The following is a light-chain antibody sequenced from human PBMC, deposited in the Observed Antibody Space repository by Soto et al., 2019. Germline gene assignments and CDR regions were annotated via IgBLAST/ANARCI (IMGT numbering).Light chain of an antibody. J-gene: IGKJ2*01. CDR1: QSVLYSSNNKNY. Sequence: DIVMTQSPDSLAVSLGGRATINCKSSQSVLYSSNNKNYLAWYQQRPRQPPKLLIYWASTRESGVPDRFNGSGSGTDFTLTVTSLQAEDVAVYYCQQYYSSPYTFGQGTKLEIK. V-gene: IGKV4-1*01. CDR3: QQYYSSPYT. CDR2: WAS.